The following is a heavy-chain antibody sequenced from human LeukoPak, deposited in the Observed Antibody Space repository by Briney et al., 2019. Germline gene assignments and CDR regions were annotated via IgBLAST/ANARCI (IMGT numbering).Heavy chain of an antibody. J-gene: IGHJ3*02. CDR1: GYTFTTYG. CDR3: ARIMITFGGVITRAFDI. CDR2: ISAYNGNT. Sequence: ASVKVSCKASGYTFTTYGISWVRQAPGQGLEWMGWISAYNGNTNYAQKLQGRLTMTTDTSTSTAYMELRSLRSDDTAVYYCARIMITFGGVITRAFDIWGQGTMVTVSS. V-gene: IGHV1-18*01. D-gene: IGHD3-16*01.